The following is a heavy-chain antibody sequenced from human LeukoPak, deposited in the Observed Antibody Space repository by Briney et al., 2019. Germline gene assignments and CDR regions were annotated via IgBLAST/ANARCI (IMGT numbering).Heavy chain of an antibody. J-gene: IGHJ3*02. Sequence: KPSETLSLTCTVSGGSISSSSYYWGWIRQPPGKGLEWIGSIYYNGSTYYNPSLKSRVTISVDTSKNQFSLKLSSVTAAETAVYYCASPSGSYYAFDIWGQGTMVTVSS. CDR1: GGSISSSSYY. V-gene: IGHV4-39*01. CDR3: ASPSGSYYAFDI. D-gene: IGHD1-26*01. CDR2: IYYNGST.